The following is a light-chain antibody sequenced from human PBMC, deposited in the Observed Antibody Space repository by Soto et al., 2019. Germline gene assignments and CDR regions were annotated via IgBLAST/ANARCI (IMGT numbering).Light chain of an antibody. CDR3: QQYNSYSWT. CDR2: DVS. J-gene: IGKJ1*01. V-gene: IGKV1-5*01. Sequence: DIQMTQSPSTLSASVVYRVTITCRASQSITSWLAWYLQKPGKAPKLLIYDVSSLESGVPSRFSGSGSGTEFTLTISSLQPDDFATYYCQQYNSYSWTFGQGTKVDIK. CDR1: QSITSW.